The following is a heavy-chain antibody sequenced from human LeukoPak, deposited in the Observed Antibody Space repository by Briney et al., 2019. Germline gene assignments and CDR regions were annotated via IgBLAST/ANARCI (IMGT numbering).Heavy chain of an antibody. CDR2: ISSSGSTI. D-gene: IGHD1-26*01. V-gene: IGHV3-48*03. CDR1: GFTFSSYE. J-gene: IGHJ4*02. CDR3: VRDGRYSGNYGLDY. Sequence: PGGSLRLSCAASGFTFSSYEMNWVRQAPGKGLEWVSYISSSGSTIYYADSVKGRFTISRDNAKNSLYLQMNSLRAEDTAVYYCVRDGRYSGNYGLDYWGQGTLVTVSS.